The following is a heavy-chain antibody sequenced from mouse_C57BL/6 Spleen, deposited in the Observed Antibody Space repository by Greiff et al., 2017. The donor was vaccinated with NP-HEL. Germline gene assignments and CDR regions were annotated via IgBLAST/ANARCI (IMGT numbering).Heavy chain of an antibody. V-gene: IGHV1-26*01. Sequence: EVQLQQSGPELVKPGASVKISCKASGYTFTDYYMNWVKQSHGKSLEWIGDINPNNGGTSYNQKFKGKATLTVDKSSSTAYMELRSLTSEDSAVYYCARSPDGYYPLFAYWGQGTLVTVSA. CDR3: ARSPDGYYPLFAY. D-gene: IGHD2-3*01. J-gene: IGHJ3*01. CDR1: GYTFTDYY. CDR2: INPNNGGT.